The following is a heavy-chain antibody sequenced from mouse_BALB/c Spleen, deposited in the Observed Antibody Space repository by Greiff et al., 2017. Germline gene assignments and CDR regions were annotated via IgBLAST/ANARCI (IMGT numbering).Heavy chain of an antibody. CDR1: GYTFTSYW. Sequence: VQGVESGAELAKPGASVKMSCKASGYTFTSYWMHWVKQRPGQGLEWIGYINPSTGYTEYNQKFKDKATLTADKSSSTAYMQLSSLTSEDSAVYYCSGNSAWFAYWGQGTLVTVSA. CDR3: SGNSAWFAY. J-gene: IGHJ3*01. CDR2: INPSTGYT. V-gene: IGHV1-7*01. D-gene: IGHD1-3*01.